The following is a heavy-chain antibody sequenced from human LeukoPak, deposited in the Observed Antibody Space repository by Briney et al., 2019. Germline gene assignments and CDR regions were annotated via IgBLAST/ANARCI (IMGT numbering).Heavy chain of an antibody. Sequence: SETLSLSCAVSGVSISSYYWSWIRQPPGKGLEWVGYIYYSGGTTYNPSPKSRVTISVDTSKNQSSLKLSSVAAADTAGYYCARHTPRTVVTPYWYFDLWGRGTLVTVSS. CDR3: ARHTPRTVVTPYWYFDL. D-gene: IGHD4-23*01. CDR1: GVSISSYY. J-gene: IGHJ2*01. V-gene: IGHV4-59*08. CDR2: IYYSGGT.